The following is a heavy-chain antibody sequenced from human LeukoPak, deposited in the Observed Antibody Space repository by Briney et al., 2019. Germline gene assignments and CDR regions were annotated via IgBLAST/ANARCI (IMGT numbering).Heavy chain of an antibody. D-gene: IGHD6-13*01. Sequence: ASVTVSCKASGYTFTSYDINWVRQATGQGLEWMGWMNPNSGNTGYALKFQGRVTITRNTSISTAYMELSSLRSEDTAVYYCARGLRNSWYAGYFDYWGQGTLVTVSS. J-gene: IGHJ4*02. CDR2: MNPNSGNT. CDR3: ARGLRNSWYAGYFDY. V-gene: IGHV1-8*03. CDR1: GYTFTSYD.